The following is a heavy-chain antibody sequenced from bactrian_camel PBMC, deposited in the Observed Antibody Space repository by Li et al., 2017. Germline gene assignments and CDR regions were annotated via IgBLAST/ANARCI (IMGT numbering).Heavy chain of an antibody. CDR3: AMYLGMRGSDYNP. CDR2: SIGDDGVT. V-gene: IGHV3S44*01. Sequence: DVQLVESGGDSVQPGGSLRLSCAASGFTFSSYCMGWFRQAPGKEREGVASIGDDGVTTYADSVKGRFTISRDNAKNTLYLQLNSLKTEDTAMYYCAMYLGMRGSDYNPRGQGTQVTV. CDR1: GFTFSSYC. J-gene: IGHJ4*01. D-gene: IGHD2*01.